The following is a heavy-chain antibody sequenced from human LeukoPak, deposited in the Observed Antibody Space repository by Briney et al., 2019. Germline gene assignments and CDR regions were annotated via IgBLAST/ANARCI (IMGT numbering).Heavy chain of an antibody. CDR1: AGSISNYY. J-gene: IGHJ5*02. V-gene: IGHV4-59*08. D-gene: IGHD6-19*01. CDR3: ARNSPVATSRSWFDP. Sequence: TSETLSLTCSVFAGSISNYYWSWIRQPPGKGLEWIGYAYYSGSTTYNPSLESRVTISVDTSKNQFSLKLTAVTAADKAVYYCARNSPVATSRSWFDPWGQGTLVTVSS. CDR2: AYYSGST.